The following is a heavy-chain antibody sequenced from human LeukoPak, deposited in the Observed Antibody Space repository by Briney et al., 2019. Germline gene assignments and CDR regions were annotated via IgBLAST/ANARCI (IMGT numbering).Heavy chain of an antibody. Sequence: ASVKVSCKASGYTFTGYYMHWVGQAPGQGREWMGWINPNSGGTNYAQKFQGRVTMTRDTSISTAYMELSRLRSDDTAVYYCARAKKITGTTSVLFDYWGQGTLVTVSS. V-gene: IGHV1-2*02. CDR2: INPNSGGT. CDR3: ARAKKITGTTSVLFDY. D-gene: IGHD1-7*01. J-gene: IGHJ4*02. CDR1: GYTFTGYY.